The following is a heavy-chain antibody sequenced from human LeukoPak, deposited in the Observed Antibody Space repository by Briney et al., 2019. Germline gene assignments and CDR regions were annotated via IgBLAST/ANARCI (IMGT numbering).Heavy chain of an antibody. CDR2: IYTSGST. V-gene: IGHV4-61*02. Sequence: SETLSLTCTVSGGSFNSGSYYWRWLRQPAGKGLEWVGRIYTSGSTNYNPSLKSRVTISVHTSKNQFSLQLTSVTAADTAVYYCARAMRVDRFFDYWGQGILVTVSS. CDR3: ARAMRVDRFFDY. CDR1: GGSFNSGSYY. D-gene: IGHD5-12*01. J-gene: IGHJ4*02.